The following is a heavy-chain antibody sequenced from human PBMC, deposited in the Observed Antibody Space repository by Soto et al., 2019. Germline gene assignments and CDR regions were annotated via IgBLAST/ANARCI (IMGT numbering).Heavy chain of an antibody. CDR1: GFTFSSFA. CDR3: ARGGSLWFGELSAYYYGMDV. J-gene: IGHJ6*02. D-gene: IGHD3-10*01. Sequence: PGGSLRLSCAASGFTFSSFAMHWVRQAPGKGLESVAVISYDGSNKYYADSVKGRFTISRDNSRNTLYLQMSGLRAEDTAVYYCARGGSLWFGELSAYYYGMDVWDQGTTVTVSS. CDR2: ISYDGSNK. V-gene: IGHV3-30-3*01.